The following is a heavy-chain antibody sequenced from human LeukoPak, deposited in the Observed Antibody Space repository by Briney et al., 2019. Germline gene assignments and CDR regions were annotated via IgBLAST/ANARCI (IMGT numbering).Heavy chain of an antibody. V-gene: IGHV3-30*14. J-gene: IGHJ4*02. D-gene: IGHD6-19*01. CDR1: GFTFTNHI. CDR2: IATDGSQT. CDR3: ARGRSSGLQYYFDY. Sequence: PGGSLRLSCAASGFTFTNHIMHWVRQAPGKGLEWVASIATDGSQTFYGGSVKGRFTISRDNSKNTLYLQMNSLRAEDTAVYYCARGRSSGLQYYFDYWGQGTLVTVSS.